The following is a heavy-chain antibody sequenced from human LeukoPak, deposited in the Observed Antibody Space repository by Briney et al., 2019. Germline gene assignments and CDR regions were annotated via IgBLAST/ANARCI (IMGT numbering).Heavy chain of an antibody. D-gene: IGHD3-9*01. Sequence: PGGSLRLSCAASGFTFSAFWMHWVRQAPGKGLVWVSRINTDGSITTYADSVKGRFTISRDNAKNTLYLQMNSLRDEDTAVYYCASLGTLVPWGQGTLVTVSS. CDR2: INTDGSIT. CDR1: GFTFSAFW. J-gene: IGHJ5*02. V-gene: IGHV3-74*03. CDR3: ASLGTLVP.